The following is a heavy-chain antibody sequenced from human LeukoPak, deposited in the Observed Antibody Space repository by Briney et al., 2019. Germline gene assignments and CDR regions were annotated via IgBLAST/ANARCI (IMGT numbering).Heavy chain of an antibody. J-gene: IGHJ4*02. CDR3: ARSPGRYYDSSGKEYYFDY. CDR2: ISAYNGNT. CDR1: GYTFTSYG. Sequence: GASVKVSCKASGYTFTSYGISWVRQAPGQGLEWMGWISAYNGNTNYAQKLQGRVTMTTDTSTSTAYMELRSLRSDDTAVYYCARSPGRYYDSSGKEYYFDYWGQGTLVTVSS. D-gene: IGHD3-22*01. V-gene: IGHV1-18*01.